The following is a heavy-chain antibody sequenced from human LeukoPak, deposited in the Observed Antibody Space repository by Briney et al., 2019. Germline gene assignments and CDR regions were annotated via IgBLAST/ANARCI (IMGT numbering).Heavy chain of an antibody. CDR2: IYYSGST. D-gene: IGHD2-15*01. J-gene: IGHJ4*02. CDR1: GGSISSYY. V-gene: IGHV4-59*08. CDR3: ASEYCSGGSCYGYFDY. Sequence: SETLSLTCTVSGGSISSYYWSWIRQPPGKGLEWVGYIYYSGSTNYNPSLKSRVTISVDTSKNQFSLKLSSVTAADTAVYYCASEYCSGGSCYGYFDYWGQGTLVTVSS.